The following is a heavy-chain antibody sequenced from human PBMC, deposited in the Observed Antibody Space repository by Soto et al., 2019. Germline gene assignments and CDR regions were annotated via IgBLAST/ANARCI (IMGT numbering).Heavy chain of an antibody. Sequence: GGSLRLSCAASGFTFSSYGMHWVRQAPGKGLEWVAVIWYDGSNKYYADSVKGRFTISRDNSKNTLYLQMNSLRAEDTAVYYCARDRPITIFGVQSDAFDIWGQGTMVTVSS. CDR1: GFTFSSYG. V-gene: IGHV3-33*01. D-gene: IGHD3-3*01. J-gene: IGHJ3*02. CDR3: ARDRPITIFGVQSDAFDI. CDR2: IWYDGSNK.